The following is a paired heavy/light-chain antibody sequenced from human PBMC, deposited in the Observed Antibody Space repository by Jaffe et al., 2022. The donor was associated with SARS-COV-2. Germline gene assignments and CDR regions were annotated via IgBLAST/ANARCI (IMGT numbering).Heavy chain of an antibody. Sequence: QVQLQESGPGLVKPSQTLSLTCTVSGGSISSGDYYWSWIRQLPGKGLEWIGYIYYSGSTYYNPSLKSRVTISLDTSKNQFSLKLSSVTAADTAVYYCARYGSTTNFDYWGQGTLVTVSP. D-gene: IGHD2-2*01. CDR3: ARYGSTTNFDY. CDR1: GGSISSGDYY. CDR2: IYYSGST. V-gene: IGHV4-31*03. J-gene: IGHJ4*02.
Light chain of an antibody. V-gene: IGKV6-21*01. Sequence: EIVLTQSPDFQSVTPKEKVTITCRASQSIGSTLHWYQQKPDQSPKLLIKFASQSFSGVTSRFSGSGSGTDFTLTINSLEAEDAATYYCHQSNSLPLTFGGGTKLEIK. CDR2: FAS. J-gene: IGKJ4*01. CDR3: HQSNSLPLT. CDR1: QSIGST.